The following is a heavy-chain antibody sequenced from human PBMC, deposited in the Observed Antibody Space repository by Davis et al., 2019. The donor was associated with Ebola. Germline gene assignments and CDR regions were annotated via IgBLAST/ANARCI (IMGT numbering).Heavy chain of an antibody. CDR2: ISGSGGST. J-gene: IGHJ6*02. D-gene: IGHD3-22*01. CDR1: GFTFSSYA. CDR3: ARGIDSSGYYYYGMDV. Sequence: GGSLRLSCAASGFTFSSYAMSWVRQAPGKGLEWVSAISGSGGSTYYADSVKGRFTISRDNAKNSLYLQMNSLRAEDTAVYYCARGIDSSGYYYYGMDVWGQGTTVTVSS. V-gene: IGHV3-23*01.